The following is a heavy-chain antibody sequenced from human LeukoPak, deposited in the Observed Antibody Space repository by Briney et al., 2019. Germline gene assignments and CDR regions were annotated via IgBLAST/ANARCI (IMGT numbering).Heavy chain of an antibody. CDR1: GGSFSGYY. CDR2: INHSGST. V-gene: IGHV4-34*01. J-gene: IGHJ4*02. Sequence: PSETLSLTCAVYGGSFSGYYWSWIRQPPGKGLEWIGEINHSGSTNYNPSLKSRVTISVDTSKNQSSLKLSSVTAADTAVYYCATYWDGYNNFDYWGQGTLVTVSS. D-gene: IGHD5-24*01. CDR3: ATYWDGYNNFDY.